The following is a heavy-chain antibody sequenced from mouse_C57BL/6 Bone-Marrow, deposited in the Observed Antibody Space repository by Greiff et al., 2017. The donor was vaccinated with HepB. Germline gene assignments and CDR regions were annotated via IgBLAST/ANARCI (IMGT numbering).Heavy chain of an antibody. Sequence: EVMLVESGGGLVKPGGSLKLSCAASGFTFSDYGMHWVRQATEQGLEWVAYISSGSSTIYYADTVKGRFTISRDNAKNTLFLQMTSLRSEDTAMYYCAKITTVVDGDYWGQGTSVTVSS. J-gene: IGHJ4*01. CDR2: ISSGSSTI. CDR1: GFTFSDYG. V-gene: IGHV5-17*01. D-gene: IGHD1-1*01. CDR3: AKITTVVDGDY.